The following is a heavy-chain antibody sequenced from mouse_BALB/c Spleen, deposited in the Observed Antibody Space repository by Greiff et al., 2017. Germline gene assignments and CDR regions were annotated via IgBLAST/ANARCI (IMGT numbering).Heavy chain of an antibody. J-gene: IGHJ2*01. V-gene: IGHV5-9*03. CDR3: ARRFDY. CDR1: GFTFSSYA. Sequence: EVKLVESGGGLVKPGGSLKLSCAASGFTFSSYAMSWVRQTPEKRLEWVATISSGGGNTYYPDSVKGRFTISRDNAKNNLYLQMSSLRSEDTALYYCARRFDYWGQGTTLTVSS. CDR2: ISSGGGNT.